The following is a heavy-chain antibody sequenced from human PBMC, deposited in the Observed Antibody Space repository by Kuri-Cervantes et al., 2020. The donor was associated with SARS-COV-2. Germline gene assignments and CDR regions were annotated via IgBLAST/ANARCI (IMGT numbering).Heavy chain of an antibody. J-gene: IGHJ4*02. CDR2: INHSGST. CDR1: GGSFSGYY. CDR3: ARASAGYSSGKGSLDY. Sequence: SCAVYGGSFSGYYWSWIRQPPGKGLEWIGEINHSGSTNYNPSLKSRVTISVDTSKNQFSLKLSSVTAADTAVYYCARASAGYSSGKGSLDYWGQGTLVTVSS. D-gene: IGHD6-19*01. V-gene: IGHV4-34*01.